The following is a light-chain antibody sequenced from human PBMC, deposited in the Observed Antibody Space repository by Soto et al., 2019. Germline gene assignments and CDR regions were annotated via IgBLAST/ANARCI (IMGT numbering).Light chain of an antibody. V-gene: IGKV3-15*01. J-gene: IGKJ1*01. CDR3: QQSYSTAWT. CDR2: GAS. Sequence: EIVMTQSPATLSVSPGERVTLSCRARQSVGSNLAWYQQKPGQAPRLLIYGASTRATGIPARFSGSGSETEFTLTISSLQPEDFATYYCQQSYSTAWTFGQGTKVDIK. CDR1: QSVGSN.